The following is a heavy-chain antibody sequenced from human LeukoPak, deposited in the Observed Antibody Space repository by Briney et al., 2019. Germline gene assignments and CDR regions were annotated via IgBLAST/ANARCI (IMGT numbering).Heavy chain of an antibody. CDR1: GGTVTSYA. Sequence: GASVKVSCKASGGTVTSYAISWVRQAPGQGVEWRGRIMPILGIANYAQKSQGRVTITADKSTSTAYMELSNLSSENTAVYYCARGKTYYDFWSGYTNGMDVWGQGTTVTVSS. V-gene: IGHV1-69*04. D-gene: IGHD3-3*01. CDR2: IMPILGIA. J-gene: IGHJ6*02. CDR3: ARGKTYYDFWSGYTNGMDV.